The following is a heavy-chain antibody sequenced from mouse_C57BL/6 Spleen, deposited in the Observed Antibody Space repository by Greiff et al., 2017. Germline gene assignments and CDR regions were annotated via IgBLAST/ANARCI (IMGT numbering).Heavy chain of an antibody. D-gene: IGHD2-3*01. J-gene: IGHJ1*03. Sequence: QVQLQQSGPELVKPGASVKISCKASGYAFSSSWMNWVKQRPGKGLEWIGRIYPGDGDTNYNGKFKGKATLTADKSSSTAYMQLSSLTSEDSAVYFCARGDGYNWYFDVWGTGTTVTVSS. CDR1: GYAFSSSW. V-gene: IGHV1-82*01. CDR3: ARGDGYNWYFDV. CDR2: IYPGDGDT.